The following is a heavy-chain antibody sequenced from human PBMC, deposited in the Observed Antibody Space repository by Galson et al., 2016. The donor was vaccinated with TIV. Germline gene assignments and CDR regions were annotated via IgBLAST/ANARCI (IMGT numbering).Heavy chain of an antibody. V-gene: IGHV4-4*07. Sequence: SETLSLTCTVSGGSVTSSHWSWIRQPAGKGLEWIGRVYPSGNTNYSPSLKSRVTMSLDTSKNQFSLNLMSVTAADTAVYYCVRIGMLRESCSCYACPGIFDTWGQGILVTVSS. CDR1: GGSVTSSH. CDR3: VRIGMLRESCSCYACPGIFDT. J-gene: IGHJ5*02. CDR2: VYPSGNT. D-gene: IGHD3-22*01.